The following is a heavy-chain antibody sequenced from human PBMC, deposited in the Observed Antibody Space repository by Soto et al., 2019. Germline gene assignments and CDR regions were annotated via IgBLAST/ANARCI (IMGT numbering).Heavy chain of an antibody. CDR3: AKTTGPEHLTGTTRVNRFDP. Sequence: LRLSCAASGFTFGSYAMSWVRQSPGKGLEWVSAITGSGGSTYYTDSVEGRSSISRDNSKNTVYLQMNSLRAEDTAVYYCAKTTGPEHLTGTTRVNRFDPWGQGTLVTVSS. J-gene: IGHJ5*02. V-gene: IGHV3-23*01. CDR2: ITGSGGST. D-gene: IGHD1-7*01. CDR1: GFTFGSYA.